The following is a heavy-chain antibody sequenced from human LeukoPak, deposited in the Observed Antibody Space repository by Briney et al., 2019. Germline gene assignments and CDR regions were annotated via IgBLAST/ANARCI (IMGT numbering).Heavy chain of an antibody. Sequence: GGSLRLSCAASGFIFSTYAMHWVRQAPGKGLEWEAVIVYDGSNKYHADSVKGRFTISRDNSKNTLYLQMNSLRTDDTAVYYCARGLGAQGNYLVYWGQGTLVSVSS. CDR2: IVYDGSNK. CDR3: ARGLGAQGNYLVY. D-gene: IGHD1-26*01. J-gene: IGHJ4*02. CDR1: GFIFSTYA. V-gene: IGHV3-30-3*01.